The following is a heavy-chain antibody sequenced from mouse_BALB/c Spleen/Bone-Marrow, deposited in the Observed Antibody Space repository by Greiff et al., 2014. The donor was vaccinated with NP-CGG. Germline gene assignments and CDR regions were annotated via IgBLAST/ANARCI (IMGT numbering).Heavy chain of an antibody. CDR2: IYPGTNST. J-gene: IGHJ2*01. Sequence: VQLVESGAELVKPGTSVKMSCKASGYTFTSYWMHWVKQRPGQGLEWIGDIYPGTNSTNYNEKFKTKATLTVDTSSSTAYMQLSSPPSEDSAVYYCAREEDFFDYWGHGTPLTVSS. V-gene: IGHV1-55*01. CDR3: AREEDFFDY. CDR1: GYTFTSYW.